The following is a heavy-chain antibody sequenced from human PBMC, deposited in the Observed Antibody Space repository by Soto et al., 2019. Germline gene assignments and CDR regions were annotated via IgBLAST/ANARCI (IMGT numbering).Heavy chain of an antibody. Sequence: SETLSLTCTVSGGSISSYYWSWIRQPPGKGLEWVGYIYYSGSTNYNPSLKSRVTISVDTSKNQFSLKLSPVTAADTAVYYCARLYMVRGVMNWLDPWGQGTLVTVSS. CDR1: GGSISSYY. D-gene: IGHD3-10*01. CDR2: IYYSGST. J-gene: IGHJ5*02. CDR3: ARLYMVRGVMNWLDP. V-gene: IGHV4-59*01.